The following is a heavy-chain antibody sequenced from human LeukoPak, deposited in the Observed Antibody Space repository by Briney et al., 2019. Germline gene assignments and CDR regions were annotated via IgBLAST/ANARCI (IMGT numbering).Heavy chain of an antibody. CDR1: GFTFSSYS. CDR3: ASGSSARWYFDY. CDR2: ISSSSSYI. D-gene: IGHD5-18*01. V-gene: IGHV3-21*01. J-gene: IGHJ4*02. Sequence: GGSLRLSCAASGFTFSSYSMNWVRQAPGKGLEWVSSISSSSSYIYYADSVKGRFTISRDNAKNSLYLQMNSLGAEDTAVYYCASGSSARWYFDYWGQGTLVTVSS.